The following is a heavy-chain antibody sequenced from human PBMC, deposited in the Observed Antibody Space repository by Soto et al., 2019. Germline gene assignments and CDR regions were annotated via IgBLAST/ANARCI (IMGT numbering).Heavy chain of an antibody. CDR3: TTEGVEPFDY. V-gene: IGHV3-15*01. CDR2: IKSKTDGGTT. Sequence: EVQLVESGGGLVKPGGSLRLSCAAGRFTFSNGWKSWVRQAPGKGLEWVGRIKSKTDGGTTDYAAPVKGRFTISRDDSKNTLYLQMNSLTTEDTAVYYCTTEGVEPFDYWGQGTLVTVSS. CDR1: RFTFSNGW. J-gene: IGHJ4*02. D-gene: IGHD2-15*01.